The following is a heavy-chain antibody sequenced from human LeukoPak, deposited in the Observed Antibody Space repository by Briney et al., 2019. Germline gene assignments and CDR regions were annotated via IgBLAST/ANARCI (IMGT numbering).Heavy chain of an antibody. D-gene: IGHD6-19*01. Sequence: GGSLRLSCAASGFTFSSYWMSWVRQAPGKGLEWVANIKEDGSKKYYVDSVKGRFTISRDNAKKYLYLQMNSLRAGDTALYYCARDVLAVAAYFDYWGQGTLVTVSS. CDR2: IKEDGSKK. CDR3: ARDVLAVAAYFDY. J-gene: IGHJ4*02. CDR1: GFTFSSYW. V-gene: IGHV3-7*03.